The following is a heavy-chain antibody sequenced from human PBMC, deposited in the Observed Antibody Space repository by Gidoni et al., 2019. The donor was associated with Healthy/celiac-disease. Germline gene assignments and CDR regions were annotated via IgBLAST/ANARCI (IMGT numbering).Heavy chain of an antibody. D-gene: IGHD4-4*01. CDR2: IWYDGSNK. Sequence: QVQLVESGGGVVQPGRSLRLSCAASGFTFSSYGMHWVRQAPGKGLEWVAVIWYDGSNKYYTDSVKGRFTISRDNSKNTLYLQMNSLRAEDTAVYYCARDLNDYSNFYYYYGMDVWGQGTTVTVSS. V-gene: IGHV3-33*01. CDR1: GFTFSSYG. CDR3: ARDLNDYSNFYYYYGMDV. J-gene: IGHJ6*02.